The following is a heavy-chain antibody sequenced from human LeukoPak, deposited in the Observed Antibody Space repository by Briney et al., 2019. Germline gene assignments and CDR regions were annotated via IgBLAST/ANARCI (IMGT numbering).Heavy chain of an antibody. Sequence: SETLSLTCTVSGGSVISGYYYWSWIRQPPGKGLEWIGYIYYSGSTNYNPSLKSRVTTSVDTSKNHFSPKLNSVTTADTAVYYCATYYYGSGSAKYYFDYWGQGTLVTVSS. J-gene: IGHJ4*02. CDR2: IYYSGST. V-gene: IGHV4-61*03. CDR1: GGSVISGYYY. D-gene: IGHD3-10*01. CDR3: ATYYYGSGSAKYYFDY.